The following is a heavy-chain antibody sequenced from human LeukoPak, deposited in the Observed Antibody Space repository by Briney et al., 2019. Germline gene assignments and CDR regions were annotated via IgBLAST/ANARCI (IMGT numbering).Heavy chain of an antibody. V-gene: IGHV4-59*01. CDR2: VYYSGST. CDR3: ARDLGGDYVFDY. Sequence: SETLSLTCTVSGGSISSYHWSWIRQPPGKGLEWIGYVYYSGSTNYNPSLKSRVTISVDTSKNQFSLKLSSVTAADTAVYYCARDLGGDYVFDYWGQGTLVTVSS. D-gene: IGHD4-17*01. CDR1: GGSISSYH. J-gene: IGHJ4*02.